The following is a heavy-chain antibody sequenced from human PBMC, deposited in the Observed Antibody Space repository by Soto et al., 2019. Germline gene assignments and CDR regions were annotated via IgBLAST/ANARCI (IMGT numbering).Heavy chain of an antibody. Sequence: GGTLRLSCAASGFTFNTFAMHWVRQAPGKGLEWVAVISYDESNKYYADSVKGRFTISRDNSKNTLYLQMNRLRAEDTAVYYFARDPSSYFMSCNCSESIDYSGPGPLVTVSS. CDR2: ISYDESNK. CDR1: GFTFNTFA. CDR3: ARDPSSYFMSCNCSESIDY. V-gene: IGHV3-30-3*01. J-gene: IGHJ4*02. D-gene: IGHD1-1*01.